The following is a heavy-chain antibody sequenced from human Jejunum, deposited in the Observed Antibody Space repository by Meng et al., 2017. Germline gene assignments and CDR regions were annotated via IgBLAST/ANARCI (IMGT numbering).Heavy chain of an antibody. CDR1: GYTFIDYY. V-gene: IGHV1-2*02. D-gene: IGHD4-17*01. Sequence: ASVKVSCKASGYTFIDYYIHWVRQAPGHGLEWMGWINPNSGSTNFPQKFQGRVTMTRDRSISTAYRELTRLTTDDTAVYYCRRALMTTVTPGDYWGQGTLVTVSS. CDR3: RRALMTTVTPGDY. CDR2: INPNSGST. J-gene: IGHJ4*02.